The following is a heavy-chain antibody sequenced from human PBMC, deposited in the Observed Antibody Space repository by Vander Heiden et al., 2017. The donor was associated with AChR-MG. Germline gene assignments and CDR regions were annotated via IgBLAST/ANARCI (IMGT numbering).Heavy chain of an antibody. CDR2: ISYDGSNK. CDR1: GFPFSSYA. CDR3: ARVRSVVVVAASYLDY. V-gene: IGHV3-30-3*01. J-gene: IGHJ4*02. D-gene: IGHD2-15*01. Sequence: QVQLVESGGGVVQPGRSLRLSCAASGFPFSSYAMHWVRQAPGKGLEWVAVISYDGSNKYYADSVKGRFTISRDNSKNTLYLQMNSLRAEDTAVYYCARVRSVVVVAASYLDYWGQATLVTVSS.